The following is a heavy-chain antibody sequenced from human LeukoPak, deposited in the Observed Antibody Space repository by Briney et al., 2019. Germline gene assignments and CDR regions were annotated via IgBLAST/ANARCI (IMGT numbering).Heavy chain of an antibody. D-gene: IGHD1-26*01. Sequence: GGSLRLSCAASGFTFSSYWMSWVRQAPGKGLEGVANIKQDGSEKYYVDSVKGQFTISRDNAKNSLYLQMNSLRAEDTAVYYCARGYSIVGATFDYWGQGTLVTVSS. CDR3: ARGYSIVGATFDY. CDR1: GFTFSSYW. V-gene: IGHV3-7*01. CDR2: IKQDGSEK. J-gene: IGHJ4*02.